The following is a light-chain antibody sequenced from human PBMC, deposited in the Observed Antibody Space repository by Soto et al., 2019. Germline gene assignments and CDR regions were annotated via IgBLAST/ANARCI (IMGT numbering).Light chain of an antibody. Sequence: QSALTQPPSASGSPGQSVAISFTGTSSDVGGYNYVSWYQQHPGKAPKLMIYEVNKRPSGAPDRFSGSKSGNTASLTVSGLQAEDEADYYCSSYAGSSNVFGTGTKVTVL. J-gene: IGLJ1*01. CDR2: EVN. CDR1: SSDVGGYNY. V-gene: IGLV2-8*01. CDR3: SSYAGSSNV.